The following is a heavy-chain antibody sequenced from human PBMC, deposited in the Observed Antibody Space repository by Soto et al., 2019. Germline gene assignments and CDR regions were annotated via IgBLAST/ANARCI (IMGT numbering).Heavy chain of an antibody. CDR2: IYYSGST. Sequence: SETLSLTCTVSGGSISSSSYYWGWIRQPPGKGLEWIGSIYYSGSTYYNPSLKSRVTISVDTSKNQFSLKLSSVTAADTAVYYCARPYYYDSSGLLYFDYWGQGTLVPSPQ. CDR1: GGSISSSSYY. J-gene: IGHJ4*02. CDR3: ARPYYYDSSGLLYFDY. V-gene: IGHV4-39*01. D-gene: IGHD3-22*01.